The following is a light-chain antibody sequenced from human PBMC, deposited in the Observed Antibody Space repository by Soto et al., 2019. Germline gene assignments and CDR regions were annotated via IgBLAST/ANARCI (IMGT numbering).Light chain of an antibody. CDR3: QQCGSSPWT. J-gene: IGKJ1*01. V-gene: IGKV3-20*01. Sequence: IVVTQSPGTLSLSPGERATLSCTASQSVSSSYLAWYQQKPGQAPRLLIYGASSRATGIPDRFSGGGSGTDFTLTISRLEPEDFAVYYCQQCGSSPWTFGQGTKVDIK. CDR1: QSVSSSY. CDR2: GAS.